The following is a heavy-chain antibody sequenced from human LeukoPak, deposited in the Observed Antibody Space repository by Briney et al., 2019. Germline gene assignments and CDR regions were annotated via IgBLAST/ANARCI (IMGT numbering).Heavy chain of an antibody. Sequence: ASVKVSCKASGYTFTNYYMLWVRQAPGQGLEWMGIINPSGGATTYARKFLGRLTMTRDTSTSTVYMEVSSLRSEDTAVYYCARNPGRDGYGPGDVWGQGTQVTVSS. CDR3: ARNPGRDGYGPGDV. CDR2: INPSGGAT. D-gene: IGHD5-24*01. CDR1: GYTFTNYY. V-gene: IGHV1-46*01. J-gene: IGHJ4*02.